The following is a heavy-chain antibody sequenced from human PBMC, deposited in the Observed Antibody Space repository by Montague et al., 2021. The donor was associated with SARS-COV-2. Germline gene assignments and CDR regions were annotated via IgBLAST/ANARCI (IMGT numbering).Heavy chain of an antibody. CDR3: ARKAELRITMVRGVHGVYGMDV. CDR2: IYYSGST. CDR1: GGSISSSSYY. V-gene: IGHV4-39*01. J-gene: IGHJ6*02. Sequence: SETLSLTCTVSGGSISSSSYYWGWIRQPPGKGLEWIGSIYYSGSTYYNPSLKSRVTISVDTSKNQFSLKLRSVTAADTAVYYCARKAELRITMVRGVHGVYGMDVWGQGTTVTVSS. D-gene: IGHD3-10*01.